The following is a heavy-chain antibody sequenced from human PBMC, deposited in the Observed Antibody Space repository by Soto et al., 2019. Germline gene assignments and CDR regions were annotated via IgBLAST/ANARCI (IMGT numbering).Heavy chain of an antibody. D-gene: IGHD6-19*01. CDR1: GGTFSSYA. J-gene: IGHJ5*02. Sequence: GASVKVSCKASGGTFSSYAISWVRQAPGQGLELMGGIIPIFGTANYAQKFQGRVTITADESTSTAYMELSSLRSEDTAVYYCARDSSGWYYWFDPWGQGTLVTVSS. CDR2: IIPIFGTA. V-gene: IGHV1-69*13. CDR3: ARDSSGWYYWFDP.